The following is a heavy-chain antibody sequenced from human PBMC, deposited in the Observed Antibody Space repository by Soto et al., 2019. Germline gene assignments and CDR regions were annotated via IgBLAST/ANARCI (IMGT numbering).Heavy chain of an antibody. J-gene: IGHJ4*02. Sequence: PSETLSLTCTVSSGSINSFYLSWMRQPAGKGLEWIGRIHSSGTTNYNPSLKSRVTMSVDTSRNQFSLKLTSVTAADTAVYYCARDRIIGTSYSDYWGQGVLVTVSS. D-gene: IGHD1-7*01. CDR2: IHSSGTT. V-gene: IGHV4-4*07. CDR1: SGSINSFY. CDR3: ARDRIIGTSYSDY.